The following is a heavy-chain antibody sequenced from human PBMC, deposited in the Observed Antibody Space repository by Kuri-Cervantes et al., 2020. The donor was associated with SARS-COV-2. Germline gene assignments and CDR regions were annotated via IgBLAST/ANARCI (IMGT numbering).Heavy chain of an antibody. J-gene: IGHJ4*02. CDR2: INPSGSGT. V-gene: IGHV1-46*01. Sequence: ASVKVSCKAFGYTFSDHYMYWVRQAPGQGLEWMGVINPSGSGTRYPQRFQGRVSMTRDTSTSTVYMELSSLTSEDTAVYYCARDLAGAATTGHYFDYWGQGTLVTVSS. CDR1: GYTFSDHY. CDR3: ARDLAGAATTGHYFDY. D-gene: IGHD6-19*01.